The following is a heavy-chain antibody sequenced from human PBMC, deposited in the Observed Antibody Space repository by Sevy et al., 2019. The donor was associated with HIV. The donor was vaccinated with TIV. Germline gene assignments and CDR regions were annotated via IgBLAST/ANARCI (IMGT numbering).Heavy chain of an antibody. CDR3: AKDQLYDTSFFDY. CDR2: ISGSVGST. J-gene: IGHJ4*02. V-gene: IGHV3-23*01. D-gene: IGHD3-22*01. CDR1: GFTFSIYA. Sequence: GGSLRLSCAASGFTFSIYAMSWVRQAPGKGLDWVSGISGSVGSTYYADSVKGRFTISRDNSKNTLYLQMNSLRAGDTAVYYCAKDQLYDTSFFDYWGQGTLVTVSS.